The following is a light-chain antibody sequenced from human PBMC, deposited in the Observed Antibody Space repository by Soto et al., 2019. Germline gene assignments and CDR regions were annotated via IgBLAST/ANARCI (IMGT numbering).Light chain of an antibody. J-gene: IGKJ3*01. CDR2: DAS. CDR1: QSLSRY. CDR3: QQRSHWPGT. V-gene: IGKV3-11*01. Sequence: EIVLTQSPATLSLSPGEGATLSCRASQSLSRYLAWYQQKPGQPPRLLIYDASNRATGVPARFSGIGSGTDFTLIISSLEPEDFAVYYCQQRSHWPGTFAPGTKVEIK.